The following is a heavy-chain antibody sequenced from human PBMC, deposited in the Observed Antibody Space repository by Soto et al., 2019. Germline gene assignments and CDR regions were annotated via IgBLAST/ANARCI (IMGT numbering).Heavy chain of an antibody. D-gene: IGHD5-18*01. CDR3: ANIVDTAMWGGYYFDY. CDR2: ISGSGGST. V-gene: IGHV3-23*01. Sequence: GESLKISCAASGFTFSSYAMSWVRQAPGKGLEWVSAISGSGGSTYYADSVKGRFTISRDNSKNTLYLQMNSLRAEDTAVYYCANIVDTAMWGGYYFDYWGQGTLVTVSS. J-gene: IGHJ4*02. CDR1: GFTFSSYA.